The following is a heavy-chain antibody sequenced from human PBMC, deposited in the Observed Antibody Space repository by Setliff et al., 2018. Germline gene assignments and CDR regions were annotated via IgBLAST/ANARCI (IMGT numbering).Heavy chain of an antibody. CDR2: IHTGGGSA. Sequence: ASVKVSCKASGYTFTNYGITWVRQAPGQGLEWMGIIHTGGGSASYAQKFQGRVTMTSGTSTRTVYMEVNSVRSDDTAIYYCARGGMAAAGRKGVFEYWGQGTQVTVSS. V-gene: IGHV1-46*01. CDR3: ARGGMAAAGRKGVFEY. CDR1: GYTFTNYG. D-gene: IGHD6-13*01. J-gene: IGHJ4*02.